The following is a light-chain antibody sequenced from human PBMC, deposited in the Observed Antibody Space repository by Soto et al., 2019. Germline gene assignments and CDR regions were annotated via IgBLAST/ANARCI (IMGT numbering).Light chain of an antibody. CDR1: QSVSSW. V-gene: IGKV1-5*01. CDR3: QQSYSTPWT. J-gene: IGKJ1*01. Sequence: GDRVTITCRASQSVSSWLAWYXQKXGKXXKXXXYDACSLESGVPSRFSGSGSGTDFTLTISSLQPEDFATYYCQQSYSTPWTFGQGTKVDIK. CDR2: DAC.